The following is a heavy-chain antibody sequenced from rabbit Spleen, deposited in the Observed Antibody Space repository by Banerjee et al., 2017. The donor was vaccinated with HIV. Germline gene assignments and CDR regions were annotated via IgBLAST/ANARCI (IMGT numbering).Heavy chain of an antibody. V-gene: IGHV1S45*01. CDR2: INIVTGKS. J-gene: IGHJ4*01. CDR3: ARDGAGGSYFAL. CDR1: GVSLNDKDV. Sequence: EQLEESGGGPVKPEGSLTLTCKASGVSLNDKDVMCWVRQAPGKGLEWIACINIVTGKSVYASWAKGRFTMSRTSSTTVTLQMTSLTDADTATYFCARDGAGGSYFALWGPGTLVTVS. D-gene: IGHD8-1*01.